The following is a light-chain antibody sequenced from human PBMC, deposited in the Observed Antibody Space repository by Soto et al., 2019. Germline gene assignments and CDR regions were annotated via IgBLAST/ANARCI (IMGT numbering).Light chain of an antibody. Sequence: EVVLTQSPATLSLSPGERATLSCRASQSLSSYLAWYQQKPGQAPRLLIYDASNRATDIPARFSGSGSGTDFTLTISSLEPEDCAVYFCQQRGNWPPTFGPGTKVDIK. CDR3: QQRGNWPPT. J-gene: IGKJ3*01. V-gene: IGKV3-11*01. CDR1: QSLSSY. CDR2: DAS.